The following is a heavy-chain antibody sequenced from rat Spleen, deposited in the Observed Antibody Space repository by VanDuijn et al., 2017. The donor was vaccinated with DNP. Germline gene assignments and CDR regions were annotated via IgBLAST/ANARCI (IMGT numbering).Heavy chain of an antibody. Sequence: EVQLVESGGGLVQPGGSMKLSCAASGFTFSNYGMHWIRQAPTRGLEWVATISTSGSRTYYPDSVKGRFTISRDNAKSTLYLQMDNLRSEDTATYYCARLYYGTLDAWGQGTSVTVSS. CDR1: GFTFSNYG. CDR3: ARLYYGTLDA. J-gene: IGHJ4*01. CDR2: ISTSGSRT. V-gene: IGHV5-19*01. D-gene: IGHD1-6*01.